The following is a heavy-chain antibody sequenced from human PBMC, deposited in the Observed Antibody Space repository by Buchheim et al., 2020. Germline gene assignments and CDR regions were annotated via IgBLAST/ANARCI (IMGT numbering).Heavy chain of an antibody. CDR1: GFTFSSHA. V-gene: IGHV3-23*01. D-gene: IGHD6-13*01. J-gene: IGHJ4*02. CDR2: ISGSGGST. CDR3: ANRIAAAGYYFDY. Sequence: EVQLLESGGGLVQPGGSLRLSCAASGFTFSSHAMSWVRQAPGKGLEWVSAISGSGGSTYYADSVKGRFTLSREHSKNTLYLQMTSLRAEDTAVYYCANRIAAAGYYFDYWGQGTL.